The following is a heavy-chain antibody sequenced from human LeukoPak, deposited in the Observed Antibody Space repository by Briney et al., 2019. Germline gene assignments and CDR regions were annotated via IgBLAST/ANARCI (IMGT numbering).Heavy chain of an antibody. CDR2: IYYSGST. V-gene: IGHV4-39*01. D-gene: IGHD2-21*01. Sequence: SETLSLTCTVSGGSISSNNYYWGWLRQPPGKGLEWIGTIYYSGSTYYHPSLKSLVTISIDTSKNQFSLKLSSVTAADTVVYYCARQAESFPFDYWGQGTLVTVSS. CDR1: GGSISSNNYY. J-gene: IGHJ4*02. CDR3: ARQAESFPFDY.